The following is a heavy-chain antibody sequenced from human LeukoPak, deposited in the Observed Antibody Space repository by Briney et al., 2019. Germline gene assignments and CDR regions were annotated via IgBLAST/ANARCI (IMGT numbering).Heavy chain of an antibody. CDR1: GYTFTGYY. J-gene: IGHJ6*02. V-gene: IGHV1-2*02. CDR2: INPNSGGT. CDR3: ASTVVTPYYYYYGMDV. D-gene: IGHD4-23*01. Sequence: ASVKVSCKASGYTFTGYYMHWVRQAPGQGLEWMGWINPNSGGTNYAQKFQGRVTMTRDTSISTAYMALSRLRSDDTAVYYCASTVVTPYYYYYGMDVWGQGTTVTVSS.